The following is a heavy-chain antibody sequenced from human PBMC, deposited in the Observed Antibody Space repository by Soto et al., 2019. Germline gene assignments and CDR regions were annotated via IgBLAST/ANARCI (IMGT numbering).Heavy chain of an antibody. Sequence: PGGSLRLSCAASGFTFSGFYMHWVRQAPGKGLVWVSLINSDGSITNYADSVKGRFTISRDNAKNTLYLQMNSLRAEDTAVYYCARPGNRYGQFDYWGQGTLVTVSS. CDR3: ARPGNRYGQFDY. CDR1: GFTFSGFY. J-gene: IGHJ4*02. V-gene: IGHV3-74*01. D-gene: IGHD5-18*01. CDR2: INSDGSIT.